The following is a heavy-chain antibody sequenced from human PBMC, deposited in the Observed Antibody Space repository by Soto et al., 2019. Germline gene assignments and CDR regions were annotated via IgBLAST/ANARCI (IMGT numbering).Heavy chain of an antibody. Sequence: EVQLVESGGGLVQPGRSLRLSCAASGFTFDDYAMHWVRQAPGKGLEWVSGISWNSGSIGYADSVKGRFTISRDNAKNSLYLQMNSLRAEDTALYYWAKVGYSSGWYPYFDYWGQGTLVTVSS. CDR3: AKVGYSSGWYPYFDY. J-gene: IGHJ4*02. V-gene: IGHV3-9*01. CDR1: GFTFDDYA. D-gene: IGHD6-19*01. CDR2: ISWNSGSI.